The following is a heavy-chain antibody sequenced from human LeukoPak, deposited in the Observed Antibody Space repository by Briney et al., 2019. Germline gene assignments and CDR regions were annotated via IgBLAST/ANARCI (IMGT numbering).Heavy chain of an antibody. J-gene: IGHJ6*02. Sequence: ASVKVSCKASGYTFTSYGISWVRQAPGQGLEWMGWISAYNGNTNYAQKLQGRVTMTTDTSTSTAYMELRSLRSDDTAVYYCARDENWNDYGHYGMDVWGQGTTVTVS. V-gene: IGHV1-18*01. CDR2: ISAYNGNT. CDR1: GYTFTSYG. D-gene: IGHD1-1*01. CDR3: ARDENWNDYGHYGMDV.